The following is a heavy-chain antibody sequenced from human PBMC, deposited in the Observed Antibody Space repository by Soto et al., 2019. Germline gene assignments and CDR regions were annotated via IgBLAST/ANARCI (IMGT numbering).Heavy chain of an antibody. CDR1: GGSISSYH. D-gene: IGHD1-26*01. CDR3: ARGTWKAPQLPLDS. J-gene: IGHJ4*02. Sequence: PSETLSLTCTVSGGSISSYHWSWIRQPPGKGLEWIGYIYFSGCTNYNPSLKSRVTISVDTSKNHFSLKLTSVTAADTAMCYCARGTWKAPQLPLDSWGQGTLVTVSS. CDR2: IYFSGCT. V-gene: IGHV4-59*01.